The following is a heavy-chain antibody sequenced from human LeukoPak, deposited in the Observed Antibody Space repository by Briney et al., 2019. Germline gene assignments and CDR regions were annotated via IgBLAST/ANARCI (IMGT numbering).Heavy chain of an antibody. CDR1: GYTFTGYY. CDR2: INPNSGGT. Sequence: ASVKVSCKASGYTFTGYYMHWVRQAPGQGLEWMGWINPNSGGTNYAQKFQGRVTMTRDTSISTAYMELSRLRSDDTAVYYCARVARWYCSGGSCYYDYWGQGTLVTVSS. CDR3: ARVARWYCSGGSCYYDY. D-gene: IGHD2-15*01. J-gene: IGHJ4*02. V-gene: IGHV1-2*02.